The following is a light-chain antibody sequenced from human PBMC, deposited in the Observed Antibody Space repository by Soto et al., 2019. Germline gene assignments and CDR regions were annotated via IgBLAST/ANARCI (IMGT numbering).Light chain of an antibody. J-gene: IGLJ1*01. CDR2: GNS. CDR3: QSYDSSLSGFYV. V-gene: IGLV1-40*01. CDR1: SSNIGAGYD. Sequence: SVLTKPPSVSGAPAQRVTISCTGSSSNIGAGYDVHWYQHLPGTAPKLLLYGNSNRPSGVPDRFSGSKSGTSASLAITGLQAEDEADYYCQSYDSSLSGFYVFGTGTKVTV.